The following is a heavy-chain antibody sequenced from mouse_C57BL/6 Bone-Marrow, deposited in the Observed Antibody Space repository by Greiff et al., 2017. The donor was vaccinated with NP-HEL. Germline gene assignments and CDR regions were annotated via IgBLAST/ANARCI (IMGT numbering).Heavy chain of an antibody. Sequence: EVKLVESGGGLVKPGGSLKLSCAASGFTFSSYAMSWVRQTPEKRLEWVATISDGGSYTYYPDNVKGRFTISRDNAKNNLYLQMSHLKSEDTAMYYCAREGWLLLFDYWGQGTTLTVSS. V-gene: IGHV5-4*01. CDR3: AREGWLLLFDY. CDR1: GFTFSSYA. D-gene: IGHD2-3*01. J-gene: IGHJ2*01. CDR2: ISDGGSYT.